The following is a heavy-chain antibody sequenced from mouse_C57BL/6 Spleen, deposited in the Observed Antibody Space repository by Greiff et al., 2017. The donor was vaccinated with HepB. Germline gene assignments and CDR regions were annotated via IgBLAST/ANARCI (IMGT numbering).Heavy chain of an antibody. CDR3: ARIYGNPYYYAMDY. J-gene: IGHJ4*01. Sequence: EVQLQQSGPELVKPGASVKISCKASGYSFTGYYMNWVKQSPEKSLEWIGEINPSTGGTTYNQKFKAKATLTVDKSSSTAYMQLKSLTSEDSAVYYCARIYGNPYYYAMDYWGQGTSVTVSS. V-gene: IGHV1-42*01. CDR2: INPSTGGT. D-gene: IGHD2-1*01. CDR1: GYSFTGYY.